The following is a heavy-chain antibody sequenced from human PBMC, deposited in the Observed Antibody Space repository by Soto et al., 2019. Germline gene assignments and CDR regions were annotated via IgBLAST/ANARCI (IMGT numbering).Heavy chain of an antibody. D-gene: IGHD6-19*01. J-gene: IGHJ4*02. CDR2: INSGGGTT. CDR1: GVTFSSYW. Sequence: GGSLRLSCAASGVTFSSYWMHWFRQGPGKGLVWVSRINSGGGTTTYADSVKGRFTISRDNAKNTLYLQMNGLRAEDTALYHCARDFSRPRGSSGWYEPMDYWGQGTLVTVSS. V-gene: IGHV3-74*01. CDR3: ARDFSRPRGSSGWYEPMDY.